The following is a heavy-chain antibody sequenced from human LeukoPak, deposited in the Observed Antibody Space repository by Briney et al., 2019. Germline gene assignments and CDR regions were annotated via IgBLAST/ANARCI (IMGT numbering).Heavy chain of an antibody. CDR3: GKDFKSGYGDI. D-gene: IGHD5-12*01. CDR1: GFTFSSFG. Sequence: GGSLRLSCAASGFTFSSFGMHWVRQAPGKGLEWVALIRYDGSNQYYAASVKGRFTISRDNSKNTVYLQMNSLRAEDTAVYYCGKDFKSGYGDIWGQGTVVTVSS. CDR2: IRYDGSNQ. J-gene: IGHJ3*02. V-gene: IGHV3-30*02.